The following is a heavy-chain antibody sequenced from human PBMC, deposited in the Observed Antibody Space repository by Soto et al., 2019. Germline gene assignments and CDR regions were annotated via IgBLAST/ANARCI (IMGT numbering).Heavy chain of an antibody. CDR3: AAYGSGSGFDI. CDR1: GYTFTVYY. Sequence: ASVKVSCKASGYTFTVYYMHWVRQAPGQGLEWMGWINPNSGGTSYAQKFQGWVTMTRDTSISTAYMELSRLRSDDTAVYYCAAYGSGSGFDIWGQGTMVTVSS. V-gene: IGHV1-2*04. D-gene: IGHD6-25*01. CDR2: INPNSGGT. J-gene: IGHJ3*02.